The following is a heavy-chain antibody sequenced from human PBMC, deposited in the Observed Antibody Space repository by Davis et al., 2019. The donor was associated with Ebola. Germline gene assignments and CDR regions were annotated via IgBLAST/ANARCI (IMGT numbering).Heavy chain of an antibody. J-gene: IGHJ6*02. V-gene: IGHV3-74*01. D-gene: IGHD6-19*01. CDR3: AKDIGVSYYYYGMDV. CDR1: GFTFSSYW. Sequence: GESLKISCAASGFTFSSYWMHRVRQAPGKGLVWVSRINSDGSSTSYADSVKGRFTISRDNAKNSLYLQMSSLRAEDTALYYCAKDIGVSYYYYGMDVWGQGTTVTVSS. CDR2: INSDGSST.